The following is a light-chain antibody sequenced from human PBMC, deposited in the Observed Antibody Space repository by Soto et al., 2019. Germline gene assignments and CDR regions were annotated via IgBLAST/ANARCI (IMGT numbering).Light chain of an antibody. J-gene: IGKJ1*01. Sequence: DVVMTQSPDSLAVSMGERATINCRSSQSLLYSVTNKNYLAWYQQKPGQPPKMLIYWASSRQPGIPDRFRGSGSGTDFTLTITNLQAEDVAVYYCQQQYYSEWTFGQGTKLEI. V-gene: IGKV4-1*01. CDR3: QQQYYSEWT. CDR1: QSLLYSVTNKNY. CDR2: WAS.